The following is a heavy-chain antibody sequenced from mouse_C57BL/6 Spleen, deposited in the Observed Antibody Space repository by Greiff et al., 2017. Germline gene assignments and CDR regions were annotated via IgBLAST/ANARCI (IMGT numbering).Heavy chain of an antibody. V-gene: IGHV1-22*01. CDR2: INPNNGGT. D-gene: IGHD1-1*01. Sequence: EVQGVESGPELVKPGASVKMSCKASGYTFTDYNMHWVKQSHGKSLEWIGYINPNNGGTSYNQKFKGKATLTVNKSSSTAYMELRRLTSEDSAVYYCARNTTVGYFDVWGTGTTVTVSS. J-gene: IGHJ1*03. CDR1: GYTFTDYN. CDR3: ARNTTVGYFDV.